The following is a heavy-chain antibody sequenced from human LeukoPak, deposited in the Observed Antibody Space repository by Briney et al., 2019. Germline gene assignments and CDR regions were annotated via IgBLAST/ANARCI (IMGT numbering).Heavy chain of an antibody. CDR2: IYYSGST. V-gene: IGHV4-39*07. J-gene: IGHJ5*02. CDR3: ARPTGTTSWFDP. CDR1: GGSISSYY. Sequence: SETLSLTCTVSGGSISSYYWSWVRQPPGKGLEWIGSIYYSGSTYYNPSLKSRVTISVDTSKNQFSLKVSSVTAADTAVYYCARPTGTTSWFDPWGQGTLVTVSS. D-gene: IGHD1-1*01.